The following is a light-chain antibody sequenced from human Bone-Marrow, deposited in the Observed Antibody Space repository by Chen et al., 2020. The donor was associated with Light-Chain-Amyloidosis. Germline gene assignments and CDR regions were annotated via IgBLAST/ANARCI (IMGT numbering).Light chain of an antibody. CDR3: QVWDRSSDRPV. Sequence: SYVRTQPSSVSVAPGQTARSACGGNNIGATSGHWYQQTPGQAPPPVVYDDSDRPSGFPERLSGSNSGNTATLTISRVEAGDEADYYCQVWDRSSDRPVFGGGTKLTVL. V-gene: IGLV3-21*02. CDR2: DDS. J-gene: IGLJ3*02. CDR1: NIGATS.